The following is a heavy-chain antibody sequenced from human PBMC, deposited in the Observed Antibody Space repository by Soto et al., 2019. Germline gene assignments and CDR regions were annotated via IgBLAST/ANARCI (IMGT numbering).Heavy chain of an antibody. Sequence: EVQLLESGGGLVQPGGSLRLSCAACGFTFSSYAMSWVRQAPGKGLEWVSAISGSGGSTYYADSVKGRFTISRDNSKNTLYLQMNSLRAEDTAVYYCAKGLGYCSGGSCYSADYFDYWGQGTLVTVSS. CDR2: ISGSGGST. D-gene: IGHD2-15*01. CDR3: AKGLGYCSGGSCYSADYFDY. V-gene: IGHV3-23*01. J-gene: IGHJ4*02. CDR1: GFTFSSYA.